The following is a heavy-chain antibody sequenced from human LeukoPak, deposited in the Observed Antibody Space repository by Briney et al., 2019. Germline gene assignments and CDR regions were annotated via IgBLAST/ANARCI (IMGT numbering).Heavy chain of an antibody. J-gene: IGHJ3*02. V-gene: IGHV1-2*02. Sequence: ASAKVSCKASGYTFTDYYMHWVRQAPGQGLEWMGWINPNSGATKYAQKFQGRVTLTRDTSISTAYMDLSRLRSDDTALYYCARDRNTVGRLGAFDIRGQGTMVTVSS. CDR1: GYTFTDYY. D-gene: IGHD1-26*01. CDR3: ARDRNTVGRLGAFDI. CDR2: INPNSGAT.